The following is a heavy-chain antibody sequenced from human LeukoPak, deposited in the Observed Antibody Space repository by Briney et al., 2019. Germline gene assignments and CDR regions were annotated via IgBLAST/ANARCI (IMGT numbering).Heavy chain of an antibody. CDR3: AKDRLGAMMYFDF. J-gene: IGHJ4*02. Sequence: GGSLRLSCTASGFTLGDYAMSWVRQAPGKGLEWVSAISGSGGSTYYADSVKGRVTISRDNSKNTLYLQVNSLRVEDTAVYYCAKDRLGAMMYFDFWGQGTLVTVSS. CDR1: GFTLGDYA. CDR2: ISGSGGST. V-gene: IGHV3-23*01. D-gene: IGHD1-26*01.